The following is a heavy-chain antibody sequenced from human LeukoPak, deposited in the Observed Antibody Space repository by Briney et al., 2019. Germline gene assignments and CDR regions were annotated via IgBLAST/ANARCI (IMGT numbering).Heavy chain of an antibody. Sequence: SETLSLTCTVSGGPIYSYYWSWIRQTAGKGLEWIGEINHSGSTNYNPSLKSRVTISVDTSKNQFSLKLSSVTAAGTAVYYCARGSVVVVVAANYYYYYMDVWGKGTTVTVSS. CDR2: INHSGST. D-gene: IGHD2-15*01. V-gene: IGHV4-34*01. CDR1: GGPIYSYY. J-gene: IGHJ6*03. CDR3: ARGSVVVVVAANYYYYYMDV.